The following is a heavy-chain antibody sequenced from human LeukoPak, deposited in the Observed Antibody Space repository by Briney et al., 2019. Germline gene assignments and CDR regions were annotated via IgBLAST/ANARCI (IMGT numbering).Heavy chain of an antibody. J-gene: IGHJ5*02. D-gene: IGHD3-10*01. Sequence: GGSLRLSCAAPGFTFSSYSMNWVRQAPGKGLEWVSYISSSSSTIYYADSVKGRFTISRDNAKNSLYLQMNSLRDEDTAVYYCASGSSGYSDWFDPWGQGTLVTVSS. CDR3: ASGSSGYSDWFDP. CDR2: ISSSSSTI. V-gene: IGHV3-48*02. CDR1: GFTFSSYS.